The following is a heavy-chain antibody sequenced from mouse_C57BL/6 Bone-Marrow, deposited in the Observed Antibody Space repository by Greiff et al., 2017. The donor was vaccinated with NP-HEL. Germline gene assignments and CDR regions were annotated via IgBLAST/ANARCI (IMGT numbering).Heavy chain of an antibody. CDR2: ISDGGSYT. CDR3: ARAGLLRAMDY. D-gene: IGHD1-1*01. CDR1: GFTFSSYA. V-gene: IGHV5-4*03. Sequence: DVMLVESGGGLVKPGGSLKLSCAASGFTFSSYAMSWVRQTPEKRLEWVATISDGGSYTYSPDNVKGRFTISRDNAKNNLYLQMSHLKSEDTARYYCARAGLLRAMDYWGQGTSVTVSS. J-gene: IGHJ4*01.